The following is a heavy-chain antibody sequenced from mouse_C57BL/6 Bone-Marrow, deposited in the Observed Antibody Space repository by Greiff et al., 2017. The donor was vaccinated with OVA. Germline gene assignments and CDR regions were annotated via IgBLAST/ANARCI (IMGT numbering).Heavy chain of an antibody. CDR3: ASSDGYYLDY. Sequence: EVKLVESGGDLVKPGGSLKLSCAASGFTFTSYGMSWVRQTPDKRLEWVATISSGGSYTYYPDSVKGRFTISRDNAKNNLYLQMSSLKSEDTAMYYCASSDGYYLDYWGQGTTLTVSS. J-gene: IGHJ2*01. CDR2: ISSGGSYT. V-gene: IGHV5-6*01. D-gene: IGHD2-3*01. CDR1: GFTFTSYG.